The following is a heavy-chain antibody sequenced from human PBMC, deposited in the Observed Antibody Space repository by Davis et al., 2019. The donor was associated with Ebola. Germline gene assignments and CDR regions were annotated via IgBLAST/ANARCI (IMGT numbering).Heavy chain of an antibody. D-gene: IGHD5-12*01. CDR2: IYSGGST. V-gene: IGHV3-53*01. J-gene: IGHJ6*02. CDR1: GFTVSSNY. Sequence: PGGSLRLSCAASGFTVSSNYMSWVRQAPGKGLEWVSVIYSGGSTYYADSVKGRFTISRDNSKNTLYLQMNSLRAEDMAVYYCARVHSGYDPVDSYYYYYGMDVWGQGTTVTVSS. CDR3: ARVHSGYDPVDSYYYYYGMDV.